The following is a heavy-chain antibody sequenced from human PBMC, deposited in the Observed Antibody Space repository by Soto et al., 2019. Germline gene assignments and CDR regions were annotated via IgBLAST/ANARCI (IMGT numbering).Heavy chain of an antibody. CDR3: ARRLLVGWFDP. V-gene: IGHV1-3*01. D-gene: IGHD2-8*02. CDR2: INAGNGNT. J-gene: IGHJ5*02. CDR1: GYTFTSYA. Sequence: ASVKVSCKASGYTFTSYAMHWVRQAPGQRLEWMGWINAGNGNTKYSQKFQGRVTITRDTSASTAYMGLSSLRSEDTAVYYCARRLLVGWFDPWGQGTLVTVSS.